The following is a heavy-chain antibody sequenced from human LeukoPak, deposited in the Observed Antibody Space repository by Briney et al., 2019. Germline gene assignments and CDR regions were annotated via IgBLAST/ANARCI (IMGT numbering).Heavy chain of an antibody. V-gene: IGHV3-23*01. CDR2: LSGSGGGG. CDR3: AKRGVVIRVFLVGFHKEAYYFDS. Sequence: GGSLRLSCAVSGITLSNYGMSWVRQAPGKGLEWVAGLSGSGGGGNYADSVQGRFTISRDNPKNPLYLQMNSLRAEDTAVYFCAKRGVVIRVFLVGFHKEAYYFDSWGQGALVTVSS. CDR1: GITLSNYG. J-gene: IGHJ4*02. D-gene: IGHD3-10*01.